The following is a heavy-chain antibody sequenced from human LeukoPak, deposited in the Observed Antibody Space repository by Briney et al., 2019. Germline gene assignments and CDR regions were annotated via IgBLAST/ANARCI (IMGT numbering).Heavy chain of an antibody. Sequence: GGSLRLSCAASGFTFNNYGMHWVRQAPGKGLEWVAVISNDGSDEYCADSVQGRFTISRDNPKNTLYLQMNSLRAGDTAVYYCAKEVYSSSWYVDDWGQGTLVTVSS. D-gene: IGHD6-13*01. CDR2: ISNDGSDE. CDR1: GFTFNNYG. V-gene: IGHV3-30*18. CDR3: AKEVYSSSWYVDD. J-gene: IGHJ4*02.